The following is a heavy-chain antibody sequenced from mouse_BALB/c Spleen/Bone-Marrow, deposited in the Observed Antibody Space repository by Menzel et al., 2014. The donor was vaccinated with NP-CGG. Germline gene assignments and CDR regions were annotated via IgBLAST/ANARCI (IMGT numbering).Heavy chain of an antibody. CDR3: ARRTTGYAMDY. CDR1: GYTFTDYA. CDR2: ISTYSGNT. V-gene: IGHV1-67*01. Sequence: VQLQQSGPELVRPGVSVKISCKGSGYTFTDYAIHWMKQSPAKSLEWIGVISTYSGNTKYNQKFKDKATMTVDKSSSTAYMELARLTSEDSAIYYCARRTTGYAMDYWGQGTSVTVSS. J-gene: IGHJ4*01.